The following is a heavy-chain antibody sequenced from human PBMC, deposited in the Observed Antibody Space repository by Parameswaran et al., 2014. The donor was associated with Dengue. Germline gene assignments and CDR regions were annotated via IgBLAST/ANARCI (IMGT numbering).Heavy chain of an antibody. J-gene: IGHJ4*02. CDR2: SNAGNGNT. Sequence: WVRQAPGQRLEWMGWSNAGNGNTKYSQEFQGRVTITRDTSASTAYMELSSLRSEDMAVYYCARDRQWLVHPPLDSGYWGQGTLVTVSS. D-gene: IGHD6-19*01. CDR3: ARDRQWLVHPPLDSGY. V-gene: IGHV1-3*02.